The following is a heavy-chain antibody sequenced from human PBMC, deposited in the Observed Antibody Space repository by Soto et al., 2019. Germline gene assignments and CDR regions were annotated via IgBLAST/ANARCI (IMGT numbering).Heavy chain of an antibody. V-gene: IGHV3-23*01. CDR3: VKNSGGFNT. J-gene: IGHJ5*02. CDR2: IDGSGGIT. D-gene: IGHD3-10*01. CDR1: GFTFGTTD. Sequence: QLLQSGGGLVQPGGSLTLSCAASGFTFGTTDMSWVRQAPGEGLEWVSTIDGSGGITYYADSVKGRFTISRATSRNTVYLQMTRLRGDHTALYYCVKNSGGFNTWGQGAVVTVSS.